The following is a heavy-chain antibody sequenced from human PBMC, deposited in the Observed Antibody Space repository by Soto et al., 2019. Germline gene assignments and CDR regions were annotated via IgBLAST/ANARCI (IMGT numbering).Heavy chain of an antibody. D-gene: IGHD3-10*01. J-gene: IGHJ4*02. CDR3: TTLYGSGSYYHFDY. Sequence: GGSLRLSCAASGFTFSNAWMSRVRQAPGKGLEWVGRIKSKTDGGTTDYAAPVKGRFTISRDDSKNTLYLQMNSLKTEDTAVYYCTTLYGSGSYYHFDYWGQGTLVTVSS. CDR2: IKSKTDGGTT. CDR1: GFTFSNAW. V-gene: IGHV3-15*01.